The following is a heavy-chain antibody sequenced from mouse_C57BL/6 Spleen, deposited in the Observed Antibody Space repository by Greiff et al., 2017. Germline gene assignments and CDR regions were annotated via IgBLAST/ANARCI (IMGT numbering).Heavy chain of an antibody. D-gene: IGHD2-4*01. Sequence: EVKLMESGGGLVQPGGSLSLSCAASGFTFTDYYMSWVRQPPGKALEWLGFIRNKANGYTTEYSASVKGRFTISRDNSQSILYLQMNALRAEDSATYFCARDGYDFAGFAYWGEGTLGTVSA. CDR3: ARDGYDFAGFAY. CDR2: IRNKANGYTT. V-gene: IGHV7-3*01. CDR1: GFTFTDYY. J-gene: IGHJ3*01.